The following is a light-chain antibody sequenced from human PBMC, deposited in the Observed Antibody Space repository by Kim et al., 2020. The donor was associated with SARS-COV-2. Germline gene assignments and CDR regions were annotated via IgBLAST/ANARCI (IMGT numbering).Light chain of an antibody. J-gene: IGLJ1*01. CDR2: YDR. CDR3: QVWDSSSDHHF. Sequence: AQGKTARMTCGGKNIGIKSVRWYQQKPGQAPILVIYYDRDRPSGIPERFSGSNSGNTATLTISRVDAGDEADYYCQVWDSSSDHHFFGTGTKVTVL. V-gene: IGLV3-21*04. CDR1: NIGIKS.